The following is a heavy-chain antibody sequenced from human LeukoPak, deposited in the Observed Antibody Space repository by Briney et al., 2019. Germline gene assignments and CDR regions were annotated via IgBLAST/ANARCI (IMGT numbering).Heavy chain of an antibody. CDR2: IKSDGSN. J-gene: IGHJ4*02. CDR1: GFTFSSYW. CDR3: ARPYDFWSGSQGPDY. Sequence: GGSLRLSCEASGFTFSSYWMHWVRQAPGKGLVWVSRIKSDGSNYYADSVKGRFTISRDNAKNTLYLQMNSLRAEDTAVYYCARPYDFWSGSQGPDYWGQGTLVTVSS. D-gene: IGHD3-3*01. V-gene: IGHV3-74*01.